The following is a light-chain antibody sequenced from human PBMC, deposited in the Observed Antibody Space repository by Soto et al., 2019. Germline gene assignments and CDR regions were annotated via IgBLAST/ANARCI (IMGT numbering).Light chain of an antibody. CDR2: GNS. CDR3: QSYDSSLSVLYV. Sequence: QSVLKQPPSVSGAPGQRVTISCTGSSSNIGAGYDVHWYQQLPGTAPKLLIYGNSNRPSGVPDRFSGSKSSTSASLAITGLQAEDEADYYCQSYDSSLSVLYVFGTGTKLTVL. CDR1: SSNIGAGYD. J-gene: IGLJ1*01. V-gene: IGLV1-40*01.